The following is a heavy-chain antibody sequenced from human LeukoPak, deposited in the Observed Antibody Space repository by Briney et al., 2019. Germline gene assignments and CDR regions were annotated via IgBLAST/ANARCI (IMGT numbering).Heavy chain of an antibody. V-gene: IGHV1-8*01. J-gene: IGHJ4*02. CDR3: ARDLEVSYGDHGY. Sequence: GASVKVSCKASGYTFTSYDINWVRQATGQGLEWMGWMNPNSGNTGYAQKFQGRVTMTRNTSISTAYMELSSLRSEDTAVYYCARDLEVSYGDHGYWGQGTLVTVSS. CDR1: GYTFTSYD. CDR2: MNPNSGNT. D-gene: IGHD4-17*01.